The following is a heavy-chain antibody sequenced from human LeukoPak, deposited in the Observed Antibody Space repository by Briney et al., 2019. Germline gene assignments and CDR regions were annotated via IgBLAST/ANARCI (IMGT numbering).Heavy chain of an antibody. D-gene: IGHD3-16*01. CDR2: ISGDGGDT. V-gene: IGHV3-43*02. CDR3: AKDVRPGGGSGYEGFDY. J-gene: IGHJ4*02. Sequence: PGGSLRPSRTASGFNFDDYAMHWVRQGPGNGLEWVSLISGDGGDTVYADSVKGRFTMSRDNRKDSLYLQMNSLRTEDSALYYCAKDVRPGGGSGYEGFDYWGQGTLVAVSS. CDR1: GFNFDDYA.